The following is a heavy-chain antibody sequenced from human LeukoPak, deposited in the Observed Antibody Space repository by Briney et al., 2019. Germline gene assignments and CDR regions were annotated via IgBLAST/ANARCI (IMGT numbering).Heavy chain of an antibody. CDR3: AREYGLDYYDSSGYYAPFDY. V-gene: IGHV1-18*01. Sequence: ASVKVSCKASGYTFISYGISWVRQAPGQGLEWMGWISAHNGNTNYAQKLQGRVTMTTDTSTSTAYMELRSLRSDDTAVYYCAREYGLDYYDSSGYYAPFDYWGQGTLVTVSS. CDR1: GYTFISYG. D-gene: IGHD3-22*01. CDR2: ISAHNGNT. J-gene: IGHJ4*02.